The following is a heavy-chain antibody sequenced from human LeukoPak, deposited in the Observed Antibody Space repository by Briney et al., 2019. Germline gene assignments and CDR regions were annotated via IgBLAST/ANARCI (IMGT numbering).Heavy chain of an antibody. D-gene: IGHD3-9*01. J-gene: IGHJ4*02. Sequence: GGSLRLSCAASGFTYDDYAMHWVRQAPGKGLEWVSGISWNSGSIGYADSVKGRFTISRDNAKNSLYLQMNSLRAEDMALYYCAKENPTGYYFDYWGQGTLVTVSS. CDR1: GFTYDDYA. V-gene: IGHV3-9*03. CDR2: ISWNSGSI. CDR3: AKENPTGYYFDY.